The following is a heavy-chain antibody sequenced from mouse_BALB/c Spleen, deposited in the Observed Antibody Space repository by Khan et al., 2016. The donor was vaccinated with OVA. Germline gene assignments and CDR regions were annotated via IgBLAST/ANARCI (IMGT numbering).Heavy chain of an antibody. Sequence: QVRLQQSGAELMKPGASVKISCKATGYTFSSYWIEWVKQRPGHGLEWLGEILPGSGSTNYNEKFKGKATFTADTSSNTAYMQLNSLTSEDSAVYYGAPNWFWFAYWGQGTLVTVSA. D-gene: IGHD4-1*01. CDR2: ILPGSGST. V-gene: IGHV1-9*01. CDR1: GYTFSSYW. CDR3: APNWFWFAY. J-gene: IGHJ3*01.